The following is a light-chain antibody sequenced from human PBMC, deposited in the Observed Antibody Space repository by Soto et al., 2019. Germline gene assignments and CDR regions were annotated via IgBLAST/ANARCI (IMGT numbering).Light chain of an antibody. V-gene: IGLV1-40*01. Sequence: QSALTQPPSVSAAPGPRVTISCTGSSSNIGAGYDVHWYQQLPGTAPKLLIYGTSNRPSGVPDRFSGSKSGTSASLAITGLQAEDEADYYCQSYDSSLRVFGTGTKVTVL. CDR3: QSYDSSLRV. CDR2: GTS. CDR1: SSNIGAGYD. J-gene: IGLJ1*01.